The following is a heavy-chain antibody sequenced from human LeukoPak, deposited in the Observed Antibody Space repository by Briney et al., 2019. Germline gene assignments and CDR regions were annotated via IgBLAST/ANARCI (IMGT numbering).Heavy chain of an antibody. Sequence: PSETLSLTCTVSGGSISSSSYYWGWIRQPPGKGLEWIGSIYYSGSTYYNPSLKSRVTISVDTSKNQFSLKLSSVTAADTAVYYCARRERFACWFDPWGQEPWSPSPQ. CDR2: IYYSGST. J-gene: IGHJ5*02. V-gene: IGHV4-39*01. D-gene: IGHD3-10*01. CDR1: GGSISSSSYY. CDR3: ARRERFACWFDP.